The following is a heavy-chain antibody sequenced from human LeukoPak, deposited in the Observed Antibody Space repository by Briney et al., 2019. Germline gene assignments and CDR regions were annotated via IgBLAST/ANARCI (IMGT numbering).Heavy chain of an antibody. Sequence: GGSLRLSCAASGCTVSSNHMSWVRQTPGKGLEWVSVIYTGGGTYYADSVMGRCTISRDNSKNTLYLQMNSLRAEDTAVYYCAKVAGQHWGQGTLVTVSS. J-gene: IGHJ1*01. V-gene: IGHV3-53*01. CDR1: GCTVSSNH. CDR3: AKVAGQH. CDR2: IYTGGGT.